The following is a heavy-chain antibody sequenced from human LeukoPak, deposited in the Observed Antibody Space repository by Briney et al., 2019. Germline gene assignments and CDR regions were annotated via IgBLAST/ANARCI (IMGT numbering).Heavy chain of an antibody. Sequence: GASVKVSCKTSGFPFSSSTVQWVRQARGQRLEWLGWIGLGSGDTKYAQRVQERLTISRDMSTSTVYMELSSLRSEDTAVYYCAAGRYTDGCCWFDPWGQGTLVTVSS. CDR1: GFPFSSST. CDR3: AAGRYTDGCCWFDP. CDR2: IGLGSGDT. D-gene: IGHD1-26*01. J-gene: IGHJ5*02. V-gene: IGHV1-58*01.